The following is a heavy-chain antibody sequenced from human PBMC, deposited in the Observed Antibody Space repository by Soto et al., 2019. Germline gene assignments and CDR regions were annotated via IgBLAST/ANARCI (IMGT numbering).Heavy chain of an antibody. CDR2: IYYSGST. CDR3: ARLVGVMGFDY. V-gene: IGHV4-31*03. D-gene: IGHD1-26*01. CDR1: GDSICSGGYD. Sequence: PSETLSLTCTVSGDSICSGGYDGRWIRQHPGKGLEWIGYIYYSGSTCYNPSLKSRVTISVDTSKNQFSLKLSSVTAADTAVYYCARLVGVMGFDYWGQGTLVTVSS. J-gene: IGHJ4*02.